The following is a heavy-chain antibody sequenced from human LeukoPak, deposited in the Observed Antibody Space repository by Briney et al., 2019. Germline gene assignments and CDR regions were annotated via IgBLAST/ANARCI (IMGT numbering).Heavy chain of an antibody. V-gene: IGHV4-34*01. CDR3: ARFDIVATNWFDP. D-gene: IGHD5-12*01. CDR1: GGSFTGYY. J-gene: IGHJ5*02. Sequence: PSETLSLTCAVYGGSFTGYYWSWIRQPPGKGLEWIGDITHSGSSTYNPSLKSRVTISVDTSKNQFSLKLMSVTAADTAMYYCARFDIVATNWFDPRGQGTLVTVSS. CDR2: ITHSGSS.